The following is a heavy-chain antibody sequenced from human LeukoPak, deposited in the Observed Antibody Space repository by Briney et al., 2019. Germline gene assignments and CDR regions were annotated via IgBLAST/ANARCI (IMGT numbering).Heavy chain of an antibody. V-gene: IGHV3-21*01. CDR1: GFTFSSYS. J-gene: IGHJ4*02. CDR2: ISSSSSYI. CDR3: ARGDGYNKARFDY. D-gene: IGHD5-24*01. Sequence: GGSLRLSCAASGFTFSSYSMNWVRQAPGKGLEWVSSISSSSSYIYYADSVKGRFTISRDNAKNSLYLQMDSLRAEDTAVYYCARGDGYNKARFDYWGQGTLVTVSS.